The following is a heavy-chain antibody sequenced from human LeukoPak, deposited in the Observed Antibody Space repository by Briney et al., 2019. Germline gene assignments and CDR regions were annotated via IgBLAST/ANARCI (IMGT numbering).Heavy chain of an antibody. CDR3: ARGGDRRGFDY. D-gene: IGHD1-14*01. J-gene: IGHJ4*02. CDR2: IYDSGTT. CDR1: GGSISNGGYY. Sequence: KPSETLSLTCPVSGGSISNGGYYWSWIRQHPGKGLEWIGYIYDSGTTYYSPALQSRVTISVDTSDNKFSLKLRSLTAADTAVYYCARGGDRRGFDYWSQGTLVTVSS. V-gene: IGHV4-31*03.